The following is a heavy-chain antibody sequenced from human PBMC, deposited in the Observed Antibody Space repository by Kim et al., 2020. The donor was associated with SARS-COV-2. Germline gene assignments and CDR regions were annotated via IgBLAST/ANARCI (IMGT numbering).Heavy chain of an antibody. J-gene: IGHJ4*02. V-gene: IGHV3-33*08. CDR3: ARDRYDSSGYSEGYDY. CDR1: GFTFSSYG. CDR2: TWYDGSNK. D-gene: IGHD3-22*01. Sequence: GGSLRLSCAASGFTFSSYGMHWVRQAPGKGLEWVAVTWYDGSNKYYADSVKGRFTISRDNSKNTLYLQMNSLRAEDTAVYYCARDRYDSSGYSEGYDYWGQGTLVTVSS.